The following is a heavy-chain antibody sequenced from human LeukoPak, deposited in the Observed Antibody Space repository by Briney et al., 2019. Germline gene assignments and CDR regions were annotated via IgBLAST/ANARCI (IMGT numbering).Heavy chain of an antibody. V-gene: IGHV3-11*05. Sequence: VGSLRLSCAAPGFTFSDYYMSWIRQAPGKGLECGSYIISSSSYTNYADSGKGGFTISRDNAKKSLYLQMTSLRAEDTAVDYFARDLVDYYDSSANNWFDTWGEGTLVTVSP. CDR2: IISSSSYT. D-gene: IGHD3-22*01. J-gene: IGHJ5*02. CDR1: GFTFSDYY. CDR3: ARDLVDYYDSSANNWFDT.